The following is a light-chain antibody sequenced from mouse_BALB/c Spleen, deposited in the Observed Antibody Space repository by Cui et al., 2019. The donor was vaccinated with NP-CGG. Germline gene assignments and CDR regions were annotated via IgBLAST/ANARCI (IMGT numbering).Light chain of an antibody. CDR3: ALWYSNHWV. J-gene: IGLJ1*01. CDR1: TGAVTTSNY. V-gene: IGLV1*01. Sequence: HAVVSSESSLTTSPGETVTLTCRSSTGAVTTSNYANGVQEKPDHLFTGLIGGTNNRAPGVPARFSGSLIGDKAALTITGAQTEDEAIYFCALWYSNHWVFGGGTKLTVL. CDR2: GTN.